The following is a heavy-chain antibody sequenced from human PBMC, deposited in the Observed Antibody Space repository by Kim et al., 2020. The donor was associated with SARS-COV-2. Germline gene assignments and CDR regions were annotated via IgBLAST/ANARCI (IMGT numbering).Heavy chain of an antibody. CDR2: VYSSGST. D-gene: IGHD1-26*01. CDR1: GGSISSYY. J-gene: IGHJ3*02. CDR3: AREIVGSTPSGLNAFDI. Sequence: SETLSLTCTVSGGSISSYYWTWIRQPPGKGPEWLGYVYSSGSTRYSPSLKSRVTMSVDTSKKQFSLRLSSVTAADTAVYYCAREIVGSTPSGLNAFDIWGQGTMVTVSS. V-gene: IGHV4-59*12.